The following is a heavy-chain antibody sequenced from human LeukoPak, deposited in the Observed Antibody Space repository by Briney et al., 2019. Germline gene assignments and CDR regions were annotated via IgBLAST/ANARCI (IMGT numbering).Heavy chain of an antibody. D-gene: IGHD3-22*01. CDR2: ISSSSSYI. CDR1: GFTFSSYS. CDR3: ARDGYYYDSSGYVDY. Sequence: PGGYLRLYCAASGFTFSSYSMNWVRQAPGNGLGWVSSISSSSSYIYYADSVKGRFTISRDNAKNSLYLQMNSLRAEDTAVYYCARDGYYYDSSGYVDYWGQGTLVTVSS. J-gene: IGHJ4*02. V-gene: IGHV3-21*01.